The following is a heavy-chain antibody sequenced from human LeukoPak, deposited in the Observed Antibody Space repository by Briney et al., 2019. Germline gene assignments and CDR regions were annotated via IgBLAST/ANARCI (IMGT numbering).Heavy chain of an antibody. Sequence: GESLKISCKCSGYSFDGYWIGCVRQMPGKGLEWMGITYPADSDTRYSPSFQGQVTISADKSISTAYLQWSSLKASDTAMYYCAGLRGEQLTKYYFDYWGQGTLVTVSS. D-gene: IGHD6-13*01. CDR3: AGLRGEQLTKYYFDY. J-gene: IGHJ4*01. V-gene: IGHV5-51*01. CDR1: GYSFDGYW. CDR2: TYPADSDT.